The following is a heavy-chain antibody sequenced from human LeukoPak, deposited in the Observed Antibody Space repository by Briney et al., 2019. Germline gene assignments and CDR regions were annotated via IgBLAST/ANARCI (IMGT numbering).Heavy chain of an antibody. J-gene: IGHJ4*02. CDR3: ARQRWLQLTDY. Sequence: PSETLSLTCAVYGGSFSGYYWSWIRQPPGKGLEWIGEINHSGSTNYNPSFKSRVTISVDTSKNQFSLKLSSVTAADTAVYYCARQRWLQLTDYWGQGTLVTVSS. CDR1: GGSFSGYY. V-gene: IGHV4-34*01. D-gene: IGHD5-24*01. CDR2: INHSGST.